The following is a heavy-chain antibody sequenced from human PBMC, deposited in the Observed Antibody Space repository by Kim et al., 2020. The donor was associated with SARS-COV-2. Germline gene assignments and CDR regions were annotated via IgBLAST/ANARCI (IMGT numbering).Heavy chain of an antibody. CDR3: ARDWGYDLETSDAFDI. CDR2: ISSSSSYI. D-gene: IGHD3-16*01. CDR1: GFTFSSYS. Sequence: GGSLRLSCAASGFTFSSYSMNWVRQAPGKGLEWVSSISSSSSYIYYADSVKGRFTISRDNAKNSLYLQMNSLRAEDTAVYYCARDWGYDLETSDAFDIWGQGTMVTVSS. V-gene: IGHV3-21*01. J-gene: IGHJ3*02.